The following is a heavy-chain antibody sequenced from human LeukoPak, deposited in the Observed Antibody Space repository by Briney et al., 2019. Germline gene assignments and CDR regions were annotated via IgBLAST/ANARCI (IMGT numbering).Heavy chain of an antibody. J-gene: IGHJ4*02. CDR3: AKDAHRDPRYFDY. CDR1: GFTFDDYA. Sequence: GGSLRLSCAASGFTFDDYAMHWVRQAPGQGLEWVSGISWNSGSIGYADSVKGRFTISRDNAKNSLYLQMNSLRAEDTALYYCAKDAHRDPRYFDYWGQGTLVTVSS. CDR2: ISWNSGSI. V-gene: IGHV3-9*01.